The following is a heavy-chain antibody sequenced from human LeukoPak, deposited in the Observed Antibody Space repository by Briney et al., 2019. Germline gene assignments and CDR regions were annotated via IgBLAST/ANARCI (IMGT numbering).Heavy chain of an antibody. V-gene: IGHV1-69*04. CDR3: ARNYPAGWYFDL. CDR1: GGTFSSYA. CDR2: IIPILGIA. J-gene: IGHJ2*01. D-gene: IGHD1-7*01. Sequence: SVKVSCKASGGTFSSYAISWVRQAPGQGLEWMGRIIPILGIANYAQKFQGRVTITADKSTSTAYMELSSLRSEDTTVYYCARNYPAGWYFDLWGRGTLVTVSS.